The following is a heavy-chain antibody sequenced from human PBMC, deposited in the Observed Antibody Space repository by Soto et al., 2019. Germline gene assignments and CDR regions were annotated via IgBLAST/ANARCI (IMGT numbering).Heavy chain of an antibody. J-gene: IGHJ4*02. CDR1: GFTFSSYA. Sequence: QVQLVESGGGVFQPGRSLRLSCAASGFTFSSYAMHWVRQAPGKGLEWVAVISYDGSNKYYADSVKGRFTISRDNSKNTLYLQMNSLRAEDTAVYYCASSTAIHPTAGYSSGWPRKHYWGQGTLVTVSS. D-gene: IGHD6-19*01. CDR2: ISYDGSNK. V-gene: IGHV3-30-3*01. CDR3: ASSTAIHPTAGYSSGWPRKHY.